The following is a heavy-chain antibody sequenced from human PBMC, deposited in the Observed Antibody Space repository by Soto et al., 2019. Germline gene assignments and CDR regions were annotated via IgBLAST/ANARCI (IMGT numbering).Heavy chain of an antibody. CDR1: GYSFTSYW. Sequence: PGESLKISCKGSGYSFTSYWISWVRQMPGKGLEWMGRIDPSDSYTNYSPSFQGHVTISADKSISTAYLQWSSLKASDTAMYYCARRGDRSSWYGDLRSWGQGTLVTVSS. CDR3: ARRGDRSSWYGDLRS. V-gene: IGHV5-10-1*01. D-gene: IGHD6-13*01. CDR2: IDPSDSYT. J-gene: IGHJ4*02.